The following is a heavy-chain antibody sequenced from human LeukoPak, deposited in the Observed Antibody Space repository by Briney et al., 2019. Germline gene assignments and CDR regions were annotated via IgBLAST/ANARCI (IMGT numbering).Heavy chain of an antibody. CDR1: GGSISSSNW. Sequence: SETLSLTCAVSGGSISSSNWWSWVRQPPGKGLEWIGEIYHSGSTNYNPSLKSRVTISVDKSKNQFSLELSSVTAADTAVYYCARDPGRITMVRGVIARWFDPWGQGTLVTVSS. V-gene: IGHV4-4*02. CDR2: IYHSGST. CDR3: ARDPGRITMVRGVIARWFDP. D-gene: IGHD3-10*01. J-gene: IGHJ5*02.